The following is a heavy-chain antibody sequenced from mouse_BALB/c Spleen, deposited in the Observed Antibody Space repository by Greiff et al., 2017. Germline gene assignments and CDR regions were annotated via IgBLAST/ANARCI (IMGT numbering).Heavy chain of an antibody. Sequence: VQLQQSGAELVKPGASVKLSCKASGYTFTSYYMYWVKKRPGQGLEWIGGINPSNGGTNFNEKFKSKATLTVDKSSSTAYMQLSSLTSEDSAVYYCTTHYYGKAWFAYWGQGTLVTVSA. J-gene: IGHJ3*01. D-gene: IGHD1-1*01. CDR2: INPSNGGT. CDR1: GYTFTSYY. V-gene: IGHV1S16*01. CDR3: TTHYYGKAWFAY.